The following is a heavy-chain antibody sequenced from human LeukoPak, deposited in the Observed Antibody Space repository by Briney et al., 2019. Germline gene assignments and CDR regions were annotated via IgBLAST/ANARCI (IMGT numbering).Heavy chain of an antibody. D-gene: IGHD2-21*02. V-gene: IGHV3-30*18. CDR2: ISYDGSNK. Sequence: GGSLRLSCAASGFTFSSYGMHWVRQAPGKGLEGVAIISYDGSNKYYADSVKGRFTISRDNSKNTLYLQMHSLRAEDTAVYYCAKGTYCGGDCYPQAPNYYFGMDVWGQGTTVTVSS. CDR3: AKGTYCGGDCYPQAPNYYFGMDV. CDR1: GFTFSSYG. J-gene: IGHJ6*02.